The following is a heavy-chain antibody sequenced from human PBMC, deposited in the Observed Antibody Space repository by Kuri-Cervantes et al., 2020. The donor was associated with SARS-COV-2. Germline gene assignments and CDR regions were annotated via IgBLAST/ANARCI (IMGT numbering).Heavy chain of an antibody. V-gene: IGHV1-2*04. J-gene: IGHJ3*02. CDR1: GYTFTDYY. CDR2: INPNSGGT. Sequence: ASVKVSCKASGYTFTDYYMHWVRQAPGQGLEWMGWINPNSGGTNYAQKFQGWVTMTRDTSISTVYMELSRLRSDDTAVYYCARSTAFWGLVVISQGGAFDIWGQGTMVTVSS. CDR3: ARSTAFWGLVVISQGGAFDI. D-gene: IGHD3-22*01.